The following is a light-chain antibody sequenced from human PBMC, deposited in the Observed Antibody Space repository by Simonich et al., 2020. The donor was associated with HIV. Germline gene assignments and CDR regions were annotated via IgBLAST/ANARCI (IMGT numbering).Light chain of an antibody. Sequence: SYVLTQPPSVSVAPGKTARITCGGNNIGSKSVHWYQQKPGQAPVLGVYDDSDRPSGIPERFSGSNAGNTATLTISRVEAGNEADYYCQVWDSSSDHRVFGGGTKLTVL. CDR3: QVWDSSSDHRV. V-gene: IGLV3-21*03. CDR2: DDS. CDR1: NIGSKS. J-gene: IGLJ3*02.